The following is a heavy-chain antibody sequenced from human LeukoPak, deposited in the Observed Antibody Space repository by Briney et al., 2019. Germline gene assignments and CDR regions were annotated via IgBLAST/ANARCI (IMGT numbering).Heavy chain of an antibody. D-gene: IGHD3-10*01. CDR1: GGSISSYY. CDR3: ARGGRLWYYGSQDH. CDR2: IHCSGST. Sequence: SETLSLTCTVSGGSISSYYWSWIRQPPGKGLEWIGYIHCSGSTNYNPSLKSRVTISVDTSKNQFSLKLSSVTAADTAVYYCARGGRLWYYGSQDHWGQGTLVTVSS. V-gene: IGHV4-59*12. J-gene: IGHJ4*02.